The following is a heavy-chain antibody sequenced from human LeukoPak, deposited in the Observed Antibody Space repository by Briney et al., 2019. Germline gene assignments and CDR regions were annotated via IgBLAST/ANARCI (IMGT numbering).Heavy chain of an antibody. Sequence: PGRCLRLSRAASGFTFSSYSMSWVRQAPGKGLEWVSSISSSSSYIYYADSVKGRFTISRDNARNSLYLQMNSLRAEDTAVYYCARGLYGSPGDNWGQGTLVSVSS. CDR2: ISSSSSYI. CDR3: ARGLYGSPGDN. D-gene: IGHD1-26*01. V-gene: IGHV3-21*01. J-gene: IGHJ4*02. CDR1: GFTFSSYS.